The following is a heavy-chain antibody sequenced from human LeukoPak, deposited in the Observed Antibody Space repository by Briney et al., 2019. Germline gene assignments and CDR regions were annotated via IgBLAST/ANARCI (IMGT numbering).Heavy chain of an antibody. CDR1: GFFFSTCA. D-gene: IGHD6-13*01. J-gene: IGHJ3*01. Sequence: GGSLRLSCTASGFFFSTCAMSWVRQAPGKGLEWLSAISGSGGTTYYADSVKGRFTISRDNSKNTLFLQMNSLRAEDTAVYYCAKDRSSSSWFDGYDFWGQGTMVTVSS. CDR2: ISGSGGTT. V-gene: IGHV3-23*01. CDR3: AKDRSSSSWFDGYDF.